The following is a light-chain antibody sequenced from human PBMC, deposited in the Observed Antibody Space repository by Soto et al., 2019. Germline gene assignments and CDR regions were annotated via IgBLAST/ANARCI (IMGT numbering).Light chain of an antibody. V-gene: IGLV1-40*01. Sequence: QSVLTQSPSVSGAPGQRVTISCTGSSSNIGAGYDVHWYQQTPGTAPKLLMYDNTNRPSGVPDRFSGSKSGTSASLAITGLQAEDEADYYCQSFDSSLSGSLFGGGTKVTVL. CDR3: QSFDSSLSGSL. CDR2: DNT. CDR1: SSNIGAGYD. J-gene: IGLJ2*01.